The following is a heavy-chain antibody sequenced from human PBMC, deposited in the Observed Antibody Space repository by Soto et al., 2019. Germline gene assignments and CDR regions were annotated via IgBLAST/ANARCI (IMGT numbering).Heavy chain of an antibody. CDR3: AKRSSSSTFDY. V-gene: IGHV3-23*01. D-gene: IGHD6-6*01. Sequence: EVQLLESGGGLVQPGESLRLSCAASGFTFSSYAMSWVRQAPGKGLEWVSVISGSDDSTYYADSVKGRFTISRVNSKNTLYLQMNSLGAEDTAVYYCAKRSSSSTFDYWGQGTLVTVSS. CDR2: ISGSDDST. CDR1: GFTFSSYA. J-gene: IGHJ4*02.